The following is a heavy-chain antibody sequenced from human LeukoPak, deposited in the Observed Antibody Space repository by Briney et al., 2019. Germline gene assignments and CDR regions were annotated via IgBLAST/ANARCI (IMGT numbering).Heavy chain of an antibody. Sequence: SVKVSCKASGGTFSSYAISWVRQAPGQGLEWMGGIIPIFGTANYAQKFQGRVTITADKSTSTAYMELSSLRSEDTAVYYCARGGTNIVATIRGPPGITRDGDYFDYWGQGTLVTVPS. CDR3: ARGGTNIVATIRGPPGITRDGDYFDY. J-gene: IGHJ4*02. V-gene: IGHV1-69*06. CDR2: IIPIFGTA. D-gene: IGHD5-12*01. CDR1: GGTFSSYA.